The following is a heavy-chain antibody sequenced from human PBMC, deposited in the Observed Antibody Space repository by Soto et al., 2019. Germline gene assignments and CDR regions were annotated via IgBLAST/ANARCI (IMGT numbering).Heavy chain of an antibody. CDR2: INPEETTT. D-gene: IGHD2-2*01. Sequence: EVQLVESGGDLVQPGGSLRLSCAASGFSFSTFWMHWVRQAPGKGLVWVSRINPEETTTTYADSVRGRFTISRDNAKNTLYLQMNSLRADDTAVYYCARGGLEPVDYWVQGTLVTVFS. J-gene: IGHJ4*02. CDR3: ARGGLEPVDY. CDR1: GFSFSTFW. V-gene: IGHV3-74*01.